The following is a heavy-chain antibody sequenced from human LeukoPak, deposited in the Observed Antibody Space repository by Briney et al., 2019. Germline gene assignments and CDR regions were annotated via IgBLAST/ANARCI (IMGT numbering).Heavy chain of an antibody. CDR2: INHSGST. CDR3: ARLVCSSSGWYGEDY. D-gene: IGHD6-19*01. CDR1: GGSFSGYY. V-gene: IGHV4-34*01. J-gene: IGHJ4*02. Sequence: PSETLSLTCAVYGGSFSGYYWSWIRQPPGKGLEWIGEINHSGSTNYNPSLKSRVTISVDTSKNQFSLKLSSVTAADTAVYYCARLVCSSSGWYGEDYWGQGTLVTVSS.